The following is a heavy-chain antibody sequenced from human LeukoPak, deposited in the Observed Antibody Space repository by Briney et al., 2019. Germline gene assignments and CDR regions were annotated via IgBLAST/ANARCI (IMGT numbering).Heavy chain of an antibody. CDR1: GFTVSSNY. CDR2: IYSGGST. Sequence: PGGSLRLSCAASGFTVSSNYMSWVRQALGKGLEWVSVIYSGGSTYYADSVKGRFTISRDNSKNTLYLQMNSLRAEDTAVYYCARDKRRDNGDYYYYYYGMDVWGQGTTVTVSS. D-gene: IGHD4-17*01. V-gene: IGHV3-66*01. CDR3: ARDKRRDNGDYYYYYYGMDV. J-gene: IGHJ6*02.